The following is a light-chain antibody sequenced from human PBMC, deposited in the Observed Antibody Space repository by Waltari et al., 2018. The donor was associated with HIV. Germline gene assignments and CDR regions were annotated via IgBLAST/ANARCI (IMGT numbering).Light chain of an antibody. Sequence: LTQPXXXSVAPXQXAXXTCXXKXIGSKGVHWYQQKPSQAPVLVVYDXXXRPSGIPERFSXXXXXNXXTLTISRVEAGDEADFYCQVWDSSTDLRVFGGGTKLTVL. J-gene: IGLJ2*01. CDR2: DXX. CDR1: XIGSKG. CDR3: QVWDSSTDLRV. V-gene: IGLV3-21*02.